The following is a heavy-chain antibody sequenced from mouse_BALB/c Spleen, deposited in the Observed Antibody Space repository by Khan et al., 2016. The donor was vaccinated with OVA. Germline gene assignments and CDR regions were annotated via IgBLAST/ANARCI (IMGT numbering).Heavy chain of an antibody. CDR1: GFSLTNYG. V-gene: IGHV2-6-1*01. CDR3: ARQPYYHYNIMDY. J-gene: IGHJ4*01. D-gene: IGHD2-10*01. CDR2: IWSDGST. Sequence: QVQLKESGPGLVAPSQSLSITCTISGFSLTNYGVHWVRQPPGKGLEWLVVIWSDGSTTYNSALKSRLTISKDNSERQVFLKMNSLQTYDTAMYFCARQPYYHYNIMDYWGQGTSVTVSS.